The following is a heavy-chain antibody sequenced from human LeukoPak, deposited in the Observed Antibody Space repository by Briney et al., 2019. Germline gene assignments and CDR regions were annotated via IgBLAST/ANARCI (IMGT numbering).Heavy chain of an antibody. CDR1: GFSFRSYW. D-gene: IGHD3-10*01. V-gene: IGHV3-74*01. Sequence: GGSLRLSCAASGFSFRSYWMHWVRQAPGKGLVWVSRINTDGTNTGYADSVKGRFTISRDNAKNTLYLQMNSLRAEDTAVYYCAIALWFGELLPSGPNWFDPWGQGTLVTVSS. CDR3: AIALWFGELLPSGPNWFDP. CDR2: INTDGTNT. J-gene: IGHJ5*02.